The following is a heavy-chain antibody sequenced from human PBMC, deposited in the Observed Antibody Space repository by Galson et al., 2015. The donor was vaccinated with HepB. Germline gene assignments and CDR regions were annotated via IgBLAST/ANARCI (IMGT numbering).Heavy chain of an antibody. CDR1: GGSISSSSYY. D-gene: IGHD3-22*01. CDR3: ARQPLSDSSGYWGGYIDY. CDR2: IYYSGST. Sequence: SETLSLTCTVSGGSISSSSYYWGWIRQPPGKGLEWIGSIYYSGSTYYNPSLKSRVTISVDTSKNQFSLKLSSVTAADTAVYYCARQPLSDSSGYWGGYIDYWGQGTLVTVSP. V-gene: IGHV4-39*01. J-gene: IGHJ4*02.